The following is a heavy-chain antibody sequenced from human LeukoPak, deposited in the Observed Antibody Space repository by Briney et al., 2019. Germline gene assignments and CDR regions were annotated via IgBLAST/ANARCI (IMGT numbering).Heavy chain of an antibody. V-gene: IGHV1-2*02. Sequence: ASVKVSCKASGYTFTSYDINWVRQAPGQGLEWMGWINPNSGGTNYAQKFQGRVTMTRDTSISTAYMELSRLRSDDTAVYYCARDLRNYDILTGYYGGDYWGQGTQVTVSS. D-gene: IGHD3-9*01. CDR2: INPNSGGT. CDR3: ARDLRNYDILTGYYGGDY. J-gene: IGHJ4*02. CDR1: GYTFTSYD.